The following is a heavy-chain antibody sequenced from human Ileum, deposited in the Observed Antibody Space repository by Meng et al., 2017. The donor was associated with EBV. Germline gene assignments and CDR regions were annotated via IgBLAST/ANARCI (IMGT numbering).Heavy chain of an antibody. CDR3: ASKSEGYDH. CDR2: IYTGGST. V-gene: IGHV3-53*01. D-gene: IGHD5-12*01. J-gene: IGHJ4*02. Sequence: VRLVGAGGGRFRRGGALLLSCAASWFTVSSNYMGWVRQAPGKGLEWVSVIYTGGSTYYADSVKGRFTISRDNSKNTLYLQMNSLRGEDTAVYYCASKSEGYDHWGQGTLVTVSS. CDR1: WFTVSSNY.